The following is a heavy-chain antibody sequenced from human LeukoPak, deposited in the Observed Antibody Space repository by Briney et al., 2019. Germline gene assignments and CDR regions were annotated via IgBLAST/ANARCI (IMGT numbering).Heavy chain of an antibody. J-gene: IGHJ6*02. V-gene: IGHV3-21*01. D-gene: IGHD3-3*01. Sequence: PGGSLRLSCVASGFPFSSYWMTWVRQAPGKGLGWVSSISSSSSYIYYADSVKGRFTISRDNAKNSLYLQMNSLRAEDTAVYYCARDIYDFWSQTGGMDVWGQGTTVTVSS. CDR3: ARDIYDFWSQTGGMDV. CDR2: ISSSSSYI. CDR1: GFPFSSYW.